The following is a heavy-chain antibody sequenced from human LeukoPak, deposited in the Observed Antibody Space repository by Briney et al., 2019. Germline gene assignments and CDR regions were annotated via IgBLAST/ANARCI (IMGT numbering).Heavy chain of an antibody. CDR1: GYTFTNYA. Sequence: GASVKVSCKASGYTFTNYAIHWVRQAPGKRPEWMVWINAGTGDTRYLQRFQGRVTISRDTSASAVYMELSSLTYEDTAVFYCARGPIAAVAFFDYWGQGTLVSVSA. CDR2: INAGTGDT. V-gene: IGHV1-3*01. J-gene: IGHJ4*02. CDR3: ARGPIAAVAFFDY. D-gene: IGHD6-13*01.